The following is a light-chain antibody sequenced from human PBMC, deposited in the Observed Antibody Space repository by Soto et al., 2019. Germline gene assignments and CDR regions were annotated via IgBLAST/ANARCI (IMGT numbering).Light chain of an antibody. CDR2: GAS. CDR1: QSVSSSY. CDR3: HQYGRSPT. J-gene: IGKJ5*01. Sequence: EIVLTQSPGTLSLSPGERATLSCRASQSVSSSYLAWYQQKPGQAPRLLLYGASSSATGIPVRFSDSGSGTDFTLTISRLEPEAFEEYYCHQYGRSPTFGQGTRLEIK. V-gene: IGKV3-20*01.